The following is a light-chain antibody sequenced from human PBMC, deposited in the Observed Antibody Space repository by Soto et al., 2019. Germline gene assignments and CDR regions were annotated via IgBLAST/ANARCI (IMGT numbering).Light chain of an antibody. CDR2: DAS. CDR1: QSVSSY. CDR3: QQRSNWHPIT. Sequence: EIVLTQSPATLSLSPGERATLSCRASQSVSSYLAWYQQKPGRAPRLLIYDASNRATGIPARFSGSGSGTDFTLTISSLEPEDFAVYYCQQRSNWHPITFGQGTRLEIK. V-gene: IGKV3-11*01. J-gene: IGKJ5*01.